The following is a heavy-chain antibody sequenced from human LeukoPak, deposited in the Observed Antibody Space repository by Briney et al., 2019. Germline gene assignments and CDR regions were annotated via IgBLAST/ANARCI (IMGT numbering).Heavy chain of an antibody. V-gene: IGHV3-66*01. D-gene: IGHD3-16*02. CDR2: IYSGGST. Sequence: PGGSLRLSCAASGFTVSSNYMSWVRQAPGKGLEWVSVIYSGGSTYYADSVKGRFTISRDNSKNTLYLRMNSLRAEDTAVYYCARDSKVITFGGVIVKSDYWGQGTLVTVSS. CDR3: ARDSKVITFGGVIVKSDY. CDR1: GFTVSSNY. J-gene: IGHJ4*02.